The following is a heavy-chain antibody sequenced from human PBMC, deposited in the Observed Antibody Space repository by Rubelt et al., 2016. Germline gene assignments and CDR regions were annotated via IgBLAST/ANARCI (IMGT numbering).Heavy chain of an antibody. D-gene: IGHD5-24*01. J-gene: IGHJ4*02. CDR3: ATEMATTLDY. CDR2: ISYDGSNK. CDR1: GFTVSSNY. Sequence: VQLVESGGGLVQPGGSLRLSCAASGFTVSSNYMSWVRQAPGKGLEWVAVISYDGSNKYYADSVKGRFTISRDNSKNTLYLQMNSLRAEDTAVYYCATEMATTLDYWGQGTLVTVSS. V-gene: IGHV3-30*03.